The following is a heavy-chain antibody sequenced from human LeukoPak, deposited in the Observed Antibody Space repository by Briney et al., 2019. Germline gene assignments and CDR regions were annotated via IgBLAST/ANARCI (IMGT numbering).Heavy chain of an antibody. D-gene: IGHD5-12*01. CDR2: ISASGTST. CDR3: ARDMVARSPGFFDY. J-gene: IGHJ4*02. Sequence: GGSLRLSCAASGSTFRSYAMSWVRQAPGKGLEWVSAISASGTSTFYADSVKGRFTISRDNSKNTLYLQMNSLRAEDTAIYYCARDMVARSPGFFDYWGQGTLVTVSS. CDR1: GSTFRSYA. V-gene: IGHV3-23*01.